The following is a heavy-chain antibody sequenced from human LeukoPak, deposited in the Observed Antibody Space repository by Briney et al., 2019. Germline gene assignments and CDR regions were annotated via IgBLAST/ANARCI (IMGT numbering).Heavy chain of an antibody. Sequence: SETLSLTCTVSGGSISSSYWSWIRQPPPKGLEWIGYINYSGSTNYNPSLKSRVTISVDTSKNQLSLKLTSVTPADTAVYYCARDRSRYNYGPFDYWGQGTLVTVSS. J-gene: IGHJ4*02. D-gene: IGHD5-18*01. V-gene: IGHV4-59*01. CDR2: INYSGST. CDR3: ARDRSRYNYGPFDY. CDR1: GGSISSSY.